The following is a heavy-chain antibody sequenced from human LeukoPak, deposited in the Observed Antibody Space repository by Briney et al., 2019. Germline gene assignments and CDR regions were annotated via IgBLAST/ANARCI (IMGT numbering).Heavy chain of an antibody. D-gene: IGHD2-2*01. CDR3: VREERGQAMDY. CDR1: GFTFSLYA. J-gene: IGHJ4*02. CDR2: ISSSDGST. V-gene: IGHV3-64*01. Sequence: GGSLRRSCIASGFTFSLYAMHWVRQAPGKGLEYVSAISSSDGSTYYANSVKGRFTISRDNSKNTLYLQMGSLTPEDMGVYYCVREERGQAMDYWGQGTLVTVSS.